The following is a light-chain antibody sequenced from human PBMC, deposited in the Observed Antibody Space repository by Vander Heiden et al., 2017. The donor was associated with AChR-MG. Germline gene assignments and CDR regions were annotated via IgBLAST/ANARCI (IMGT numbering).Light chain of an antibody. CDR2: DVS. CDR3: GSYAGSYTSDGV. J-gene: IGLJ3*02. Sequence: QSALTPPRSVSGSPGQSVTISCTGTSSDVGGYNYVSWYQQHPGKAPKLVIYDVSKRPSGVPDRFAGSRSGNTASLTISGLQAEDEADYYCGSYAGSYTSDGVFGGGTKLTVL. CDR1: SSDVGGYNY. V-gene: IGLV2-11*01.